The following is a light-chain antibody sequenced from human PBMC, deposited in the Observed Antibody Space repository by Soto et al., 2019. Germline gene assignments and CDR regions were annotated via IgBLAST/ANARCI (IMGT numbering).Light chain of an antibody. Sequence: ELVLTQSPGTLSLSPGERATLSCRASQSVASSFLAWYQQKPGQAPRLLMYGASSRATGIPDRFSGSGSGTDFTLTISRLEPEDFAMYYCPQYGSSPITFGPGTKGDLK. CDR2: GAS. CDR3: PQYGSSPIT. J-gene: IGKJ3*01. V-gene: IGKV3-20*01. CDR1: QSVASSF.